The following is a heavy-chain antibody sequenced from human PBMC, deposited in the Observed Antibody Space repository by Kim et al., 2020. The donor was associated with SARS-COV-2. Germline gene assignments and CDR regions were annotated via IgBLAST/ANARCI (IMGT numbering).Heavy chain of an antibody. Sequence: SETLSLTCTVSDDSVSYYFWSWIRQPPGKGLEWMGHIYDSGRTRYNPSLKSRVSISVDTSKNQFSLKLRSVTAADTAVYYWARQKGTAVYLHYYGLSVWG. CDR1: DDSVSYYF. CDR2: IYDSGRT. D-gene: IGHD4-17*01. V-gene: IGHV4-59*08. CDR3: ARQKGTAVYLHYYGLSV. J-gene: IGHJ6*01.